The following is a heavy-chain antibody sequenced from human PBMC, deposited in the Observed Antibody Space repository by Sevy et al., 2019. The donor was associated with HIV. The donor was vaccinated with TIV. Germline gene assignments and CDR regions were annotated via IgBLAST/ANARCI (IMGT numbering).Heavy chain of an antibody. CDR3: ARDCSSANCLWGMDV. CDR2: IKKDGSEK. V-gene: IGHV3-7*03. Sequence: GESLKLSCAASGFTFNSYWMSWVRQAPGKGLEWVANIKKDGSEKYYVDSVKGRFTISRDNAKNSLYLQMDSLRAEDTAVYYCARDCSSANCLWGMDVWGQGTTVTVSS. J-gene: IGHJ6*02. CDR1: GFTFNSYW. D-gene: IGHD2-2*01.